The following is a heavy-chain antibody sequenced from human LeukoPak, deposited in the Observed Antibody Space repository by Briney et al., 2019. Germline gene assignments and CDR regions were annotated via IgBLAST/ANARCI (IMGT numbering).Heavy chain of an antibody. V-gene: IGHV4-30-4*01. CDR3: ARHRTVGLVSAGLCLDY. Sequence: SQTLSLTCTVSGGSISSGDYYWSWIRQPPGKGLEWIGYIYYSGSTYYNPSLKSRVTISVDTSKNQFSLKLSSVTAADTAVYYCARHRTVGLVSAGLCLDYWGQGTLVTVSS. J-gene: IGHJ4*02. D-gene: IGHD2-2*01. CDR2: IYYSGST. CDR1: GGSISSGDYY.